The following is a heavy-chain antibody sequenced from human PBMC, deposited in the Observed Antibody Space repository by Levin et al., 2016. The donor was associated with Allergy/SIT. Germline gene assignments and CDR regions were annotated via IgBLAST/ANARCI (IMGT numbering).Heavy chain of an antibody. Sequence: VRQAPGKGLEWVSSISSSSSYIYYADSVKGRFTISRDNAKNSLYLQMNSLRAEDTAVYYCARDRPFSMVRGYYFDYWGQGTLVTVSS. D-gene: IGHD3-10*01. J-gene: IGHJ4*02. CDR2: ISSSSSYI. CDR3: ARDRPFSMVRGYYFDY. V-gene: IGHV3-21*01.